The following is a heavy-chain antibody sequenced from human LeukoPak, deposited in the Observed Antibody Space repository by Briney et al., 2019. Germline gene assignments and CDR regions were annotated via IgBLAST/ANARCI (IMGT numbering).Heavy chain of an antibody. CDR2: IYPYSGDT. CDR1: GYTFTGYY. Sequence: ASVKVSCKASGYTFTGYYIHWVRQAPGQGLEWMGWIYPYSGDTNYAQNFQGRVTMTRDTSISTAYMELSSLKSDVTAVYYCARDRNSGSSLDIWGQGTMLTVSS. J-gene: IGHJ3*02. D-gene: IGHD6-6*01. V-gene: IGHV1-2*02. CDR3: ARDRNSGSSLDI.